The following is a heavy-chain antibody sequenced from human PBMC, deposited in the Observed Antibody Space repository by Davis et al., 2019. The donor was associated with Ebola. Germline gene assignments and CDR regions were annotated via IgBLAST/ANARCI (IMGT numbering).Heavy chain of an antibody. Sequence: PGGSLRLSCAASGFTFSSYEMNWVRQAPGKGLEWVSYISSSGSTIYYADSVKGRFTISRDNAKNSLYLQMNSLRAEDTAVYYCARESLWFGGEVFDPWGQGTLVTVSS. CDR3: ARESLWFGGEVFDP. V-gene: IGHV3-48*03. CDR2: ISSSGSTI. CDR1: GFTFSSYE. J-gene: IGHJ5*02. D-gene: IGHD3-10*01.